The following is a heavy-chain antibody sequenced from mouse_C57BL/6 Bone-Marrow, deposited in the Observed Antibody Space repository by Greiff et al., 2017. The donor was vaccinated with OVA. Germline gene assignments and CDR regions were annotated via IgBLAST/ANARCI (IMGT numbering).Heavy chain of an antibody. Sequence: EVKLVESGEGLVKPGGSLKLSCAASGFTFSSYAMSWVRQTPEKRLEWVAYISSGGDYIYYADTVKGRFTISRDNARNTLYLQMSSLKSEDTAMYYCTGFYYGSSYWYFDVWGTGTTVTVSS. CDR1: GFTFSSYA. CDR2: ISSGGDYI. V-gene: IGHV5-9-1*02. J-gene: IGHJ1*03. CDR3: TGFYYGSSYWYFDV. D-gene: IGHD1-1*01.